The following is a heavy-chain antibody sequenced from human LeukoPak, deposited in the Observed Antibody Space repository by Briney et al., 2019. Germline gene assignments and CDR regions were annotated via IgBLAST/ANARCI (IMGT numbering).Heavy chain of an antibody. CDR2: MFYGGTT. Sequence: PSETLSLTCTVSGDSLSRSSWSWIRQSPGGGLEWIGYMFYGGTTNHNPSLKGRVTMSMVTSKDQFSLSLSSVTAADTAVYFCVRHWAHDFGGSDWYFDLWGRGTLVTVSS. V-gene: IGHV4-59*08. CDR1: GDSLSRSS. CDR3: VRHWAHDFGGSDWYFDL. J-gene: IGHJ2*01. D-gene: IGHD4-23*01.